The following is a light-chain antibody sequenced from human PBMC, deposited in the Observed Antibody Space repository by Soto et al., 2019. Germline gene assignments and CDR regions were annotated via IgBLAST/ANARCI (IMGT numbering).Light chain of an antibody. CDR3: SSYTSSSTYV. J-gene: IGLJ1*01. V-gene: IGLV2-14*01. Sequence: QSVLTQPASVSGSPGQSITISCTGASSDVGAYYYVSWYQHYPGKAPKLMIYEVSNRPSGVSNRFSGSKSGNTASLTISGLQAEDEADYYCSSYTSSSTYVFGTGTKVTV. CDR1: SSDVGAYYY. CDR2: EVS.